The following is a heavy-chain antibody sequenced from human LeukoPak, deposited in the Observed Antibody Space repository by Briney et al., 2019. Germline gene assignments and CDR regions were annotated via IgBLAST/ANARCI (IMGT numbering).Heavy chain of an antibody. V-gene: IGHV1-46*01. CDR2: INPTGVST. D-gene: IGHD6-19*01. Sequence: SVNVSCKASGYXFTDYYIHWVRQAPGQGLEWMGVINPTGVSTSYAQQLQGRGTMTRDTSTGTVYMELSSLRSEDTAVYYCSRLGPYSSDWYGYFDYWGQGTLVTVSS. J-gene: IGHJ4*02. CDR3: SRLGPYSSDWYGYFDY. CDR1: GYXFTDYY.